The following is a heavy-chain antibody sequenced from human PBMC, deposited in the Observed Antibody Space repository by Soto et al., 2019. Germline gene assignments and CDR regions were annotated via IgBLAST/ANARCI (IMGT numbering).Heavy chain of an antibody. D-gene: IGHD2-15*01. CDR2: MNPNSGNT. CDR3: ARGLYCSGGSCSDGNWFDP. CDR1: GYTFTSYD. Sequence: ASVKVSCKASGYTFTSYDINWVRQATGQGLEWMGWMNPNSGNTGNAQKFQGRVTMTRNTSISTAYMELSSLRSEDTAEYYCARGLYCSGGSCSDGNWFDPWGQGTLVTVSS. V-gene: IGHV1-8*01. J-gene: IGHJ5*02.